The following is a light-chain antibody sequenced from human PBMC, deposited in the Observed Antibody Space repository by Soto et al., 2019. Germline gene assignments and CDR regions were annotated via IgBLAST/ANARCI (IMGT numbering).Light chain of an antibody. CDR3: QQYNTFWT. V-gene: IGKV3-20*01. Sequence: EPVLTQSPGTLSFSPGERVTLSCRASQSVASYLAWYQQKPGQPPRLLIYGASNRATGIPDRFSGGGSGTDFTLTISSLQPDDSATYYCQQYNTFWTFGQGTK. J-gene: IGKJ1*01. CDR2: GAS. CDR1: QSVASY.